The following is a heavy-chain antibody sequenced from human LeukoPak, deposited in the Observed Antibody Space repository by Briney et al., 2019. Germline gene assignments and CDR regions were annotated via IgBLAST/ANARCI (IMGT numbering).Heavy chain of an antibody. CDR2: IYYSGSS. CDR1: GGSISSCF. D-gene: IGHD4-17*01. J-gene: IGHJ3*02. Sequence: PSETLSLTCNVSGGSISSCFWSWIRQPPGKGLEWIGYIYYSGSSNYNPSLRSRVTMSVDTSKNQFSLRLSSVTAADTAVYYCARHRRGDPDAYDIWGQGTTVSVSS. V-gene: IGHV4-59*08. CDR3: ARHRRGDPDAYDI.